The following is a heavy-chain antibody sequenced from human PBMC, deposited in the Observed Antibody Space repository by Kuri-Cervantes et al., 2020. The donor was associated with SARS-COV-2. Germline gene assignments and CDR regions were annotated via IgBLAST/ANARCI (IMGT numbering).Heavy chain of an antibody. CDR2: IWYDGSNK. J-gene: IGHJ4*02. Sequence: LSLTCAASEFTFSSYGMHWVRQAPGKGLEWVAVIWYDGSNKYYADSVKGRFTISRDNSKNTLYLQMNSLRAEDTAVYYCARDGRRITIFGVVIITFDYWGQGTLVTVSS. CDR3: ARDGRRITIFGVVIITFDY. D-gene: IGHD3-3*01. V-gene: IGHV3-33*01. CDR1: EFTFSSYG.